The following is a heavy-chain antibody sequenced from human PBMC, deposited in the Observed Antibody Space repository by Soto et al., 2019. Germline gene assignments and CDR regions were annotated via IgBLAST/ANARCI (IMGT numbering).Heavy chain of an antibody. V-gene: IGHV4-39*01. D-gene: IGHD3-10*01. CDR3: ARQGFLWFGELLRLSWFDP. J-gene: IGHJ5*02. CDR2: IYYSGST. CDR1: GGSISSSSYY. Sequence: SETLSLTCTVSGGSISSSSYYWGWIRQPPGKGLEWIGSIYYSGSTYYNPSLKSRVTISVDTSKNQFSLKLSSVTAADTAVYYCARQGFLWFGELLRLSWFDPWGQGTPVTAPQ.